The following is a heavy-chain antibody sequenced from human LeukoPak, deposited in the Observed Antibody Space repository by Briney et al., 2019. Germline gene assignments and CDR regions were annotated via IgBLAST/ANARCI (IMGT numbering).Heavy chain of an antibody. J-gene: IGHJ3*02. CDR3: ARAIRYEAFDI. CDR2: IYYAGRT. CDR1: GGSISSSSYY. V-gene: IGHV4-39*07. Sequence: SETLSLTCAVSGGSISSSSYYWGWVRQPPGKGLEWIGSIYYAGRTYCNPSLNSRVTVSVDTSKNQFSLKLSSVIAADTAVYYCARAIRYEAFDIWGQGTMVPVSS. D-gene: IGHD3-3*02.